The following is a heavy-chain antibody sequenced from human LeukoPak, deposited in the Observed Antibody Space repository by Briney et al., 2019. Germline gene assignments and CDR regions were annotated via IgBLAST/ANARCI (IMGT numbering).Heavy chain of an antibody. V-gene: IGHV1-46*01. D-gene: IGHD5-18*01. CDR2: INPSGGST. Sequence: ASVKVSCKASGYTFTSYYMHWVRQAPGQGLEWMGIINPSGGSTSYAQKFQGRVTMTRDTSTSTVYMELSSLRSEDTAVHYCARDLIGYSYGEQYFDYWGQGTLVTVSS. J-gene: IGHJ4*02. CDR3: ARDLIGYSYGEQYFDY. CDR1: GYTFTSYY.